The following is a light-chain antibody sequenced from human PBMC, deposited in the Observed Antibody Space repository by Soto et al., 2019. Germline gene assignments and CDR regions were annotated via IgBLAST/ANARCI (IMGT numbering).Light chain of an antibody. CDR2: DAS. CDR1: QSSSSW. V-gene: IGKV1-5*01. Sequence: DIQMTQSPSTLSASVGDRGSITCRTSQSSSSWLAWYQQKPGKAPKLLIYDASSLESGVPSRCSGSGSGTEFTLTISSLQPDDFATYYCQQYNSYSPWTFGQGTKVDIK. CDR3: QQYNSYSPWT. J-gene: IGKJ1*01.